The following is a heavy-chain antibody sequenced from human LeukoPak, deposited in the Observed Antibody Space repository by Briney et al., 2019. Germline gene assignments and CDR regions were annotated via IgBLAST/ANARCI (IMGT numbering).Heavy chain of an antibody. CDR2: ISISGTTI. Sequence: PGVSLRLSCATSGFTFTDYYMSWIRQAPGKGLEWVSYISISGTTIYYADSVKGRFTLPRDNAKNSLYLQMNSLRAEDTAVYYCARDGITMVRGVDYWGQGTLVTVSS. D-gene: IGHD3-10*01. J-gene: IGHJ4*02. V-gene: IGHV3-11*04. CDR1: GFTFTDYY. CDR3: ARDGITMVRGVDY.